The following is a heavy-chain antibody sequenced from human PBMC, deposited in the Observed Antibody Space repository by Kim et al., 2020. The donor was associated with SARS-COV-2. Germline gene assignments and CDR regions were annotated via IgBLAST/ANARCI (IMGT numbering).Heavy chain of an antibody. D-gene: IGHD2-2*01. V-gene: IGHV1-69*13. J-gene: IGHJ1*01. CDR3: ARASVVVVPAAMEPLYFQH. CDR1: GGTFSSYA. CDR2: IIPIFGTA. Sequence: SVKVSCKASGGTFSSYAISWVRQAPGQGLEWMGGIIPIFGTANYAQKFQGRVTITADESTSTAYMELSSLRSEDTAVYYCARASVVVVPAAMEPLYFQHWGQGTLVTVSS.